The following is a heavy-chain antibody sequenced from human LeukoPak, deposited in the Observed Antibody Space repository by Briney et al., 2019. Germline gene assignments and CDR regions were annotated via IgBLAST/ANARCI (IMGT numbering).Heavy chain of an antibody. D-gene: IGHD1-26*01. V-gene: IGHV4-59*12. CDR1: GGSISSYY. J-gene: IGHJ4*02. CDR2: IYYSGST. Sequence: SETLSLTCTVSGGSISSYYWTWIRQPPGKGLEWIGYIYYSGSTYYNPSLKSRVTISVDTSKNQFSLKLSSVTAADTAVYYCARVSSGSYFDYWGQGTLVTVSS. CDR3: ARVSSGSYFDY.